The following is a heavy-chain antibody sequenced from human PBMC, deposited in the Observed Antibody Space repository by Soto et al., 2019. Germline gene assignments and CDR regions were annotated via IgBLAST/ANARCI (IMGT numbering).Heavy chain of an antibody. CDR2: IWYDGSNK. CDR1: GFTFSSYG. V-gene: IGHV3-33*01. Sequence: VQLVESGGGVVQPGRSLRLSCAASGFTFSSYGMHWVRQAPGKGLEWVAVIWYDGSNKYYADSVKGRFTISRDNSKNTLYLQMNSLRAEDTAVYYCARYNWNYGGFDYWGQGTLVTVSS. D-gene: IGHD1-7*01. CDR3: ARYNWNYGGFDY. J-gene: IGHJ4*02.